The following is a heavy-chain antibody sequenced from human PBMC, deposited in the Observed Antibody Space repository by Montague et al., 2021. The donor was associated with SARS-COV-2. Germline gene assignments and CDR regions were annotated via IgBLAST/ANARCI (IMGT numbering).Heavy chain of an antibody. CDR3: AKSPWGGSSGWFDY. V-gene: IGHV3-23*03. Sequence: SLRLSCAASGFTFSSYAMSWVRQAPGKGLEWVSVIYSGGSSTYYAVSVKGRFTISRDNSRNTLYLQMNSLRAEDTAVYFCAKSPWGGSSGWFDYWGQGTLVTVSS. CDR1: GFTFSSYA. CDR2: IYSGGSST. J-gene: IGHJ4*02. D-gene: IGHD6-19*01.